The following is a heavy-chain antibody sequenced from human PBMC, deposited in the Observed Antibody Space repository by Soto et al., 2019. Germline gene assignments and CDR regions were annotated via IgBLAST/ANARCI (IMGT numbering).Heavy chain of an antibody. Sequence: GGSLRLSCEVSGFRFSSYEMNWVRQAPGKGLEWLAYISSSGSLIHYADSVRGRFTISRDNAKNSLYLQMLSLRAEDTAVYYCGRDDYRGDSGAFDFWGQGTLVTVSS. J-gene: IGHJ4*02. V-gene: IGHV3-48*03. CDR2: ISSSGSLI. D-gene: IGHD2-21*02. CDR1: GFRFSSYE. CDR3: GRDDYRGDSGAFDF.